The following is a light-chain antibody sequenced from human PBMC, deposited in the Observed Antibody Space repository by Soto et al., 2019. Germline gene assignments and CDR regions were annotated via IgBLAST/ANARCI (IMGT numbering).Light chain of an antibody. V-gene: IGKV1-13*02. CDR3: QQSYSVPR. J-gene: IGKJ1*01. CDR1: QGISND. Sequence: AIQLTQSPSSLSASVGDSVAITCRASQGISNDLAWYQQRPGRPPKLLIYDASTLERGVPSRFSGSGSGTDFTLTIRSLQPEDFATYYCQQSYSVPRFGQGTRVDLK. CDR2: DAS.